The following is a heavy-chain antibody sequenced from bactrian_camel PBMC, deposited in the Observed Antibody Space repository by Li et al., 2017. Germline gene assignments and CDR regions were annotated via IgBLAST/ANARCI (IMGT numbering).Heavy chain of an antibody. V-gene: IGHV3S63*01. J-gene: IGHJ6*01. D-gene: IGHD2*01. CDR1: GYSHRYYC. Sequence: HVQLVESGGGSVQAGGSLRLSCAASGYSHRYYCMAWFRQAPGKEREEVARIISDGTPSYAESVKGRFTIVKDNAKDTLFLQMNSLKPEDTAMYYCAADSAPILFEVVVTVCPLQHPQAYSFWGQGTQVTVS. CDR2: IISDGTP. CDR3: AADSAPILFEVVVTVCPLQHPQAYSF.